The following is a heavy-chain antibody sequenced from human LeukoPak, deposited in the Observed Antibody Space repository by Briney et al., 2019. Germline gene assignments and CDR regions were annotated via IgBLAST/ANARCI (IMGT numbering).Heavy chain of an antibody. CDR2: INHSGST. V-gene: IGHV4-34*01. Sequence: PSETLSLTCAVYGGSFSGYYWSWIRQPPGKGLEWIGEINHSGSTNYNPSLKSRVTISVDTSKNQFSLKLSSVTAADTAVYYCARDRPDHGYSLDYWGQGTLVTVSS. CDR1: GGSFSGYY. CDR3: ARDRPDHGYSLDY. J-gene: IGHJ4*02. D-gene: IGHD5-18*01.